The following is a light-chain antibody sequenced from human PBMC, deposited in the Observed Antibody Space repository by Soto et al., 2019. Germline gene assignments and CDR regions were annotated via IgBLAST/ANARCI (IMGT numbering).Light chain of an antibody. CDR1: SSNIGAGYD. V-gene: IGLV1-40*01. J-gene: IGLJ1*01. Sequence: QSVLALPPSVSGAPGQRVTISCTGSSSNIGAGYDIHWYQQLPGTAPKLLIYDNDNRPSGVPDRFSGSKSGTSASLAITGLQAEDEADYYCQSYDTRMSGSVFGTGTKVTVL. CDR3: QSYDTRMSGSV. CDR2: DND.